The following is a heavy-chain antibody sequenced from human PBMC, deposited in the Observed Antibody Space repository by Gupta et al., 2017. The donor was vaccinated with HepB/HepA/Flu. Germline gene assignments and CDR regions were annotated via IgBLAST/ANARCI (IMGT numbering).Heavy chain of an antibody. Sequence: QVQLQESGPGLVKPSETLSLTCTVSGGSISSYYWSWIRQPPGKGLEWIGYIYYSGSTNYNPSLKSRVTISVDTSKNQFSLKLSSVTAADTAVYYCASLARMDTAMADYYYYGMDVWGQGTTVTVSS. CDR2: IYYSGST. V-gene: IGHV4-59*01. CDR3: ASLARMDTAMADYYYYGMDV. J-gene: IGHJ6*02. D-gene: IGHD5-18*01. CDR1: GGSISSYY.